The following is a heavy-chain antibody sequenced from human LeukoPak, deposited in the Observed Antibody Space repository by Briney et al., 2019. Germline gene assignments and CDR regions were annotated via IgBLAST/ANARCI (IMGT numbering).Heavy chain of an antibody. V-gene: IGHV3-30*18. CDR3: AKETYLSLDY. J-gene: IGHJ4*02. CDR2: ISYDGSNK. Sequence: TGWSLRLSCAASGLTFSNYGMHWVRQAPGRGLEWVALISYDGSNKYYADSVKGRFTISRDNSKNTLYLQMNSLRAEDTAVYYCAKETYLSLDYWGQGTLVTVSS. CDR1: GLTFSNYG. D-gene: IGHD2/OR15-2a*01.